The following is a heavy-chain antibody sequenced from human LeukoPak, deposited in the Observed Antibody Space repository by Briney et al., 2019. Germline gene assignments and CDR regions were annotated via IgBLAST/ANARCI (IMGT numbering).Heavy chain of an antibody. CDR2: VYSSGST. Sequence: SETLSLTCTVSGASISGHYWIWIRQPPGRGLEWIGYVYSSGSTNYNPSLKGRVTMSVDTSKNQFSLKLSSVTAADTAVYYCARDSSGYNWFDPWGQGTLVTVSS. CDR3: ARDSSGYNWFDP. D-gene: IGHD3-22*01. V-gene: IGHV4-59*11. J-gene: IGHJ5*02. CDR1: GASISGHY.